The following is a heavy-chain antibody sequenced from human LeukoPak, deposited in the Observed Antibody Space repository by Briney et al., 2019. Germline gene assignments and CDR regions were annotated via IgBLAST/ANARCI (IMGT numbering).Heavy chain of an antibody. Sequence: PSETLSLTCTVSGGSISSYYWSWIRQPPGKGLEWIGYIYTSGSTNYNPSLKSRVTISVDTSKNQFSLKLSSVTAADTAVYYCARSNIGGYYYYMDVWGKGTTVTVS. CDR3: ARSNIGGYYYYMDV. D-gene: IGHD2/OR15-2a*01. J-gene: IGHJ6*03. CDR2: IYTSGST. V-gene: IGHV4-4*09. CDR1: GGSISSYY.